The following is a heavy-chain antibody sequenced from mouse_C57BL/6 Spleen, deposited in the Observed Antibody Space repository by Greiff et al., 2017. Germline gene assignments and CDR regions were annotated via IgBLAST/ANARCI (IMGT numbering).Heavy chain of an antibody. CDR2: ISSGGSYT. Sequence: EVHLVESGGDLVKPGGSLKLSCAASGFTFSSYGMSWVRQTPDKRLEWVATISSGGSYTYYPDSVKGRFTISRDNAKNTLYLQMSSLKSEDTAMYYCARPREQFSFDYWGQGTTLSVSS. CDR1: GFTFSSYG. J-gene: IGHJ2*01. V-gene: IGHV5-6*01. CDR3: ARPREQFSFDY.